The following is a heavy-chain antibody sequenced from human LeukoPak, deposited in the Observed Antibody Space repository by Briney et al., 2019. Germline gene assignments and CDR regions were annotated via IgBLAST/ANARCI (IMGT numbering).Heavy chain of an antibody. J-gene: IGHJ3*02. CDR2: ISGSGGST. V-gene: IGHV3-23*01. D-gene: IGHD1-26*01. Sequence: GGSLRLSCAASGFTFSSYAMSWVRQAPGKGLEWVSAISGSGGSTYYADSVKGRFTISRDNSKNTLYLQMNSLRAEDTAVYYCAKDHAQGGATSLVFDIWGQGTMVTVSS. CDR1: GFTFSSYA. CDR3: AKDHAQGGATSLVFDI.